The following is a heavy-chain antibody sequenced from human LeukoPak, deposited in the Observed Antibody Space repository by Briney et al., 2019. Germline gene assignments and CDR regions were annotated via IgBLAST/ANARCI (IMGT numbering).Heavy chain of an antibody. Sequence: PGGSLRLSCAASGFTFDDYAMHWVRQAPGKGLEWVSCISWNSGSIGYADSVKGRLTISRDNAKNSLYLQMNSLRAEDTALYYCAKIRGLYSSGYAFDIWGQGTMVTVSS. V-gene: IGHV3-9*01. J-gene: IGHJ3*02. CDR2: ISWNSGSI. CDR1: GFTFDDYA. CDR3: AKIRGLYSSGYAFDI. D-gene: IGHD6-19*01.